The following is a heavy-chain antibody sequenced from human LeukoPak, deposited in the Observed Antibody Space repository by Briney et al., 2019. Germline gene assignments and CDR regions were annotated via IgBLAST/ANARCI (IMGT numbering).Heavy chain of an antibody. J-gene: IGHJ6*02. V-gene: IGHV3-23*01. CDR2: ISGSGGSP. CDR1: GFTFSSYA. Sequence: GGSLRLSCAVSGFTFSSYAMSWGRQAPGKGLEWVSTISGSGGSPYYADSVKGRFTISRDNSKNTLYLQMNSLRAEDTAVYYCAKTLVMTAYYYYGMDVWGQGTTVTVSS. CDR3: AKTLVMTAYYYYGMDV. D-gene: IGHD2/OR15-2a*01.